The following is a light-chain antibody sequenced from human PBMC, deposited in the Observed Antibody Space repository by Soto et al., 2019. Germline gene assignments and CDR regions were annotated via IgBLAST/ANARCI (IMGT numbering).Light chain of an antibody. V-gene: IGKV3-11*01. CDR3: QQRSNWPLT. Sequence: EIVLTQSPATLSLSPGERATLSCRASQSVGSYLAWYQQKPGQAPRLLIYDASNRATGIPARFRGSGSGTDFTLNIRSLEPEDFAVYYCQQRSNWPLTFGGGTKVEIK. CDR2: DAS. CDR1: QSVGSY. J-gene: IGKJ4*01.